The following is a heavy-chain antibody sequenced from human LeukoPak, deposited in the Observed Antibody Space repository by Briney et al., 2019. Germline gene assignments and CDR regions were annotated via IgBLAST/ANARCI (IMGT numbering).Heavy chain of an antibody. CDR1: GFSFSNYW. J-gene: IGHJ4*02. Sequence: GGSLRLSCAASGFSFSNYWMCWVRQAPGKGLVCVSRINSDGSTTTYADSVKGRFTISRDNAKNTLYLQMNSLRAEDTAVYYCVRGYCVGSSCSRAYWGQGTLVTVSS. CDR2: INSDGSTT. CDR3: VRGYCVGSSCSRAY. D-gene: IGHD2-15*01. V-gene: IGHV3-74*03.